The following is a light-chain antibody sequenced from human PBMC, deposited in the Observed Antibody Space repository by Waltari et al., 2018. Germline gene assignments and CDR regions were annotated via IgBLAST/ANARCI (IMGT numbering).Light chain of an antibody. CDR2: YDS. CDR1: NLGSKR. J-gene: IGLJ2*01. Sequence: SYVVTQSPSVSVAPGETARLTCGGDNLGSKRVPWYQLRPGQAPVLVISYDSDRPSGIPERFSGSNSGNTATLTISWVEADDEADDYCLVWHSTTDHHGVFGGGTKLTVL. CDR3: LVWHSTTDHHGV. V-gene: IGLV3-21*04.